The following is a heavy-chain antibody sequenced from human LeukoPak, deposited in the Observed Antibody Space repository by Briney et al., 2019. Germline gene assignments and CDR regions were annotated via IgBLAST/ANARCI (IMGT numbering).Heavy chain of an antibody. J-gene: IGHJ5*02. Sequence: SQTLSLTCAVSGDSVSNKNAAWNWIRQSPSRGLEWLGRTYYRSEWHTDYAFSVKGRITINADTSKNQFSLQLGYVTPQDTAVYCCASGWALSWGQGTLGTVSS. CDR1: GDSVSNKNAA. CDR3: ASGWALS. D-gene: IGHD1-26*01. V-gene: IGHV6-1*01. CDR2: TYYRSEWHT.